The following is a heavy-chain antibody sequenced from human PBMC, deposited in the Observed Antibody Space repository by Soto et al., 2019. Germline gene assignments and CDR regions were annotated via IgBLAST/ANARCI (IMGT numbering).Heavy chain of an antibody. V-gene: IGHV3-48*01. D-gene: IGHD3-10*01. CDR2: ISSSSSTI. CDR1: GLTFSSYS. CDR3: AFGGESRYYYYGMDV. Sequence: PGGSLRLSCAASGLTFSSYSMNWVRQAPGKGLEWVSYISSSSSTIYYADSVKGRFTISRDNAKNSLYLQMNSLRAEDTAVYYCAFGGESRYYYYGMDVWGQGTTVTVSS. J-gene: IGHJ6*02.